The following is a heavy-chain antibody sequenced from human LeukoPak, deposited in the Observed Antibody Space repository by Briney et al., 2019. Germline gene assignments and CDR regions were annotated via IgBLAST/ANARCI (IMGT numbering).Heavy chain of an antibody. D-gene: IGHD3-22*01. CDR2: IYHSGST. Sequence: SGTLSLTCAVSGGSISSSNWWSWVRQPPGKGLEWIGEIYHSGSTNYNPSLKSRVTISVDKSKNQFSLKLSSVTAADTAVYYCARVGYYDSSGYYFDYWGRGTLVTVSS. CDR1: GGSISSSNW. J-gene: IGHJ4*02. V-gene: IGHV4-4*02. CDR3: ARVGYYDSSGYYFDY.